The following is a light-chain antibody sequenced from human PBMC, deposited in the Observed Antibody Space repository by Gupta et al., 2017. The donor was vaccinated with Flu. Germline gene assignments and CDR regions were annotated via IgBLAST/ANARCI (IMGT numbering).Light chain of an antibody. J-gene: IGKJ1*01. CDR3: QQRSNWWT. CDR2: DAS. CDR1: QSVSSY. Sequence: EIVLTQSPATLSLSPGERATLSCRDSQSVSSYLEWNQQKPGQAPRLIIYDASNRATGIPDRFSGSGGAKDFTLTSSRREDEDFAVYYGQQRSNWWTFGQGTKVEIK. V-gene: IGKV3-11*01.